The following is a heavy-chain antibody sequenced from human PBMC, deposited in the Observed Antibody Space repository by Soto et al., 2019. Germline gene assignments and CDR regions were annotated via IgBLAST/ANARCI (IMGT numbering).Heavy chain of an antibody. D-gene: IGHD5-12*01. CDR1: GYTFTSYA. CDR2: INAGNGNT. Sequence: QVQLVQAGAEVKKPGASVKVSCKASGYTFTSYAMHWVRQAPGQRLEWMGWINAGNGNTKYSQKCQGSVTLTRDTPASTAYMELSSLGSEDTAVYYCARDLGGWLDYWGQGTLVTVAS. V-gene: IGHV1-3*01. J-gene: IGHJ4*02. CDR3: ARDLGGWLDY.